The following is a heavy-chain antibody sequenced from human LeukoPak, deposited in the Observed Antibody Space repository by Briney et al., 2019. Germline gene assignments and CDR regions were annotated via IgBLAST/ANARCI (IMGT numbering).Heavy chain of an antibody. Sequence: AASVKVSCKASGGTFSSYAISWVRQAPGQGLEWMGGIIPIFGTANYAQKFQGRVTITADESTSTAYMELSSLRSEDTAVYYCASGYYDSSGSTNWFDPWGQGTLVTVSS. CDR2: IIPIFGTA. CDR3: ASGYYDSSGSTNWFDP. V-gene: IGHV1-69*13. J-gene: IGHJ5*02. D-gene: IGHD3-22*01. CDR1: GGTFSSYA.